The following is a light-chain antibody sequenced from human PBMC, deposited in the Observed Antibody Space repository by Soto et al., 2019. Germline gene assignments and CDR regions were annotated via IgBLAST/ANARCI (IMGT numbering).Light chain of an antibody. CDR3: CSYAGPSTI. CDR2: EGT. V-gene: IGLV2-23*01. J-gene: IGLJ2*01. CDR1: SSDVGSYNF. Sequence: QSVLTQPASVSGSPGQSITISCTGTSSDVGSYNFVSWFQQHPGKVPKLIIYEGTERPSGVSNRFSASKSGNTASLTISGLQPEDEADYYCCSYAGPSTIFGGGTKPPS.